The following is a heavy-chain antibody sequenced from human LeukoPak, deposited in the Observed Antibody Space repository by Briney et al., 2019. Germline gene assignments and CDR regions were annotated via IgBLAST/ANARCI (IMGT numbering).Heavy chain of an antibody. Sequence: SETLSLTCTVSGGSMSSYYWNWIRQSAGKGLEWIGRIYPSGSTDYNPSLKSRVHMSVDTSKNQVSLTLRSVTAADTAVYYCARRPYHYHGLDVWGPGTTVIVSS. CDR1: GGSMSSYY. CDR2: IYPSGST. CDR3: ARRPYHYHGLDV. J-gene: IGHJ6*02. V-gene: IGHV4-4*07.